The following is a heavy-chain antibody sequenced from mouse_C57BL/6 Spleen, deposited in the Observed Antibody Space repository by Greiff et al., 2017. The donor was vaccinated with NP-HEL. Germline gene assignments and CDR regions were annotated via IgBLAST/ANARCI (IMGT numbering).Heavy chain of an antibody. D-gene: IGHD1-1*01. Sequence: QVQLQQSGPELVKPGASVKISCKASGYAFSSSWMNWVKQRPGKGLEWIGRIYPGDGDTNYNGKFKGKATLTADKSSSTAYMQLSSLTSEDSAVYCCAYERYFDYWGQGTTLTVSS. J-gene: IGHJ2*01. CDR3: AYERYFDY. V-gene: IGHV1-82*01. CDR2: IYPGDGDT. CDR1: GYAFSSSW.